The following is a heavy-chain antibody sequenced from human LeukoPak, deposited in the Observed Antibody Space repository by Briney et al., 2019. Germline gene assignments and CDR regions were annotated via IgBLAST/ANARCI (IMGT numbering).Heavy chain of an antibody. D-gene: IGHD3-10*02. CDR2: ISSSGSTI. J-gene: IGHJ6*04. CDR1: GFTFSSYE. Sequence: PGGSLRLSCAASGFTFSSYEMNWVRQAPGKRLERVSYISSSGSTIYYADSVKGRFTISRDNAKNSLYLQMNSLRAEDTAVYYCAELGITMIGGVWGKGTTVTISS. CDR3: AELGITMIGGV. V-gene: IGHV3-48*03.